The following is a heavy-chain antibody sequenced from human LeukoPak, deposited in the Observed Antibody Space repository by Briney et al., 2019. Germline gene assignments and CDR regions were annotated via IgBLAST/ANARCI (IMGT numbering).Heavy chain of an antibody. J-gene: IGHJ5*02. V-gene: IGHV4-39*07. CDR3: AREYAYSYGYEGSWFDP. CDR2: IYYSGNA. D-gene: IGHD5-18*01. Sequence: PSETLSLTCTVSGGSISSSTYYWGWIRQPPGKGLEWIGNIYYSGNAYHNPSLKSRVTISVDTSKNQFSLKLSSVTAADTAVYYCAREYAYSYGYEGSWFDPWGQGTLVTVSS. CDR1: GGSISSSTYY.